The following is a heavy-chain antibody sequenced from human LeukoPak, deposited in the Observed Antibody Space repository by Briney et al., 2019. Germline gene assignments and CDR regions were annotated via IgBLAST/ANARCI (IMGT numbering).Heavy chain of an antibody. CDR2: INWNGGST. Sequence: SGGSLRLSCAASGFTFDDYGMSWVRQAPGKGLEWVSGINWNGGSTGYADSVKGRFTISRGNAKNSLYLQMNSLRAEDTALYYCARDLGGSSWYYFDYWGQGTLVTVSS. J-gene: IGHJ4*02. V-gene: IGHV3-20*04. CDR1: GFTFDDYG. D-gene: IGHD6-13*01. CDR3: ARDLGGSSWYYFDY.